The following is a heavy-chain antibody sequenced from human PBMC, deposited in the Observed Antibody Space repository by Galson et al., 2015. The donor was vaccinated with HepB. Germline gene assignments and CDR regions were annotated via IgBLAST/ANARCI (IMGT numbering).Heavy chain of an antibody. D-gene: IGHD6-13*01. CDR2: INAGNGNT. V-gene: IGHV1-3*01. Sequence: SVKVSCKASGYTFTSYAMHWVRQAPGQRLEWMGWINAGNGNTKYSQKFQGRVTITRDTSASTAYMELSSLRSEDTAVYYCARDPNKYSSSWYYFDYWGQGTLVTVSS. J-gene: IGHJ4*02. CDR1: GYTFTSYA. CDR3: ARDPNKYSSSWYYFDY.